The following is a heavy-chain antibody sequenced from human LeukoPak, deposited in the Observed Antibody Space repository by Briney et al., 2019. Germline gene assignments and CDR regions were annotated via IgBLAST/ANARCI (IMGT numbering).Heavy chain of an antibody. CDR1: GVSISSGGYY. J-gene: IGHJ4*02. CDR3: ARDRGRMVRGVIDY. Sequence: SQTLSLTCTVSGVSISSGGYYWSWIRQHPGKGLEWIGYIYYSGSTYYNPSLKSRVTISVDTSKNQFSLKLSSVTAADTAVYYCARDRGRMVRGVIDYWGQGTLVTVSS. CDR2: IYYSGST. V-gene: IGHV4-31*03. D-gene: IGHD3-10*01.